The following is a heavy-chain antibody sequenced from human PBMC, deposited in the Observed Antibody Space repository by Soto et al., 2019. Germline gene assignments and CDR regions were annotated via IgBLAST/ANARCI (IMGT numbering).Heavy chain of an antibody. CDR3: ARPRGTSGWDGSWFDP. V-gene: IGHV4-39*01. J-gene: IGHJ5*02. D-gene: IGHD6-25*01. CDR1: GGSVSRSSYY. Sequence: SETLSLICSVSGGSVSRSSYYWGWIRQSPGKGLEWIGRIHYSGTTDYNPSLKSRLTISIDSSKNQFSLELSSVTAADTAVYYCARPRGTSGWDGSWFDPWGQGTLVTVSS. CDR2: IHYSGTT.